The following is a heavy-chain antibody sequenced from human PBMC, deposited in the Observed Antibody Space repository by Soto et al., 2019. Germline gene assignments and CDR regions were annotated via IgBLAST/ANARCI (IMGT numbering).Heavy chain of an antibody. CDR1: GYPVTAYY. J-gene: IGHJ3*02. CDR3: ARGGGVGVAGSAAFDM. D-gene: IGHD3-3*01. Sequence: QLHLVQSGAVVKKPGASVTVSCSASGYPVTAYYMHWVRQAPGRGLEWMGGINPATGAAKYTQTFQGWVTMARDASTSTVFMELSGLTSEDTAFFYCARGGGVGVAGSAAFDMWGQGTLVTVSS. CDR2: INPATGAA. V-gene: IGHV1-2*04.